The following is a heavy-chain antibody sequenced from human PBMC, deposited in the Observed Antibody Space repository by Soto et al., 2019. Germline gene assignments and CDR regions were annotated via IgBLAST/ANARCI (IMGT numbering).Heavy chain of an antibody. Sequence: EVQLLESGGGLVKPGGSLRLSCAASGFNFNNYAMSWVRQAPGKGLEWVSGISNTGSGTYYADSVEGRFTISRDNPKNTLFLQMNSLTVEDTAVYYCAKDSGTRGAADYFEYWGQGTLVTVAS. J-gene: IGHJ4*02. CDR3: AKDSGTRGAADYFEY. D-gene: IGHD1-7*01. CDR2: ISNTGSGT. V-gene: IGHV3-23*01. CDR1: GFNFNNYA.